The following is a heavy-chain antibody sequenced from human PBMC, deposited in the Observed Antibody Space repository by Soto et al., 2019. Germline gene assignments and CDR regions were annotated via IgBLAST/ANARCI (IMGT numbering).Heavy chain of an antibody. CDR2: IRGKSRNYAT. CDR3: AYVLHYDLDI. V-gene: IGHV3-73*01. D-gene: IGHD3-3*01. J-gene: IGHJ1*01. Sequence: EVQLVESGGGLVQPGGSLQLSCAASDFTFGDSAVHWIRQASGNGLEWVGRIRGKSRNYATGYAASVKGRFTISRDDSRNTAYLQMNSLKTEDTAVYYRAYVLHYDLDIWGQGTLVTVSS. CDR1: DFTFGDSA.